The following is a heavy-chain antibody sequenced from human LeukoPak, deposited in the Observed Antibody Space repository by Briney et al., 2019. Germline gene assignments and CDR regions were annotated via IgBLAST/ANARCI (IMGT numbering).Heavy chain of an antibody. D-gene: IGHD3-22*01. CDR2: INTYNGNT. CDR1: GYTFTNYG. CDR3: ARDALVVITKYYYMDV. Sequence: ASVKVSCKASGYTFTNYGISWVRLAPGQGLEWMGWINTYNGNTNYARKFQGRVTMTRDTSTSSAYMELRSLRSDDTAVYYCARDALVVITKYYYMDVWGEGTTVT. J-gene: IGHJ6*03. V-gene: IGHV1-18*01.